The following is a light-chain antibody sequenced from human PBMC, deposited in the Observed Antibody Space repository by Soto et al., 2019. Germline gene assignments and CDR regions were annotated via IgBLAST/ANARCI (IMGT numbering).Light chain of an antibody. J-gene: IGLJ3*02. CDR2: EVR. CDR1: SSDIGGYNY. Sequence: QSALTQPASVSGSPGQSITISCTGSSSDIGGYNYVSWYQQYPGKAPKLMIYEVRNRPSGVSDRFSGSKSGNTASLTISGLQAEDEADYYCTSYAGSSTWVFGGGTQLTVL. CDR3: TSYAGSSTWV. V-gene: IGLV2-14*01.